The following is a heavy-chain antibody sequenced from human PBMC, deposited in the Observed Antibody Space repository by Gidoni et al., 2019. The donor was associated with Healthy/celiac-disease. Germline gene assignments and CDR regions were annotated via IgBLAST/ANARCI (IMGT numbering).Heavy chain of an antibody. J-gene: IGHJ5*02. D-gene: IGHD5-12*01. CDR2: INHSGST. CDR1: GGSFSGYY. Sequence: QVQLQQWGAGLLKPSETLSLTCAVYGGSFSGYYWSWIRQPPGKGLEWIGEINHSGSTNYHPSLKSRVTISVDTSKNQFSLKLSSVTAADTAVYYCARGVQWLRLTWFDPWGQGTLVTVSS. V-gene: IGHV4-34*01. CDR3: ARGVQWLRLTWFDP.